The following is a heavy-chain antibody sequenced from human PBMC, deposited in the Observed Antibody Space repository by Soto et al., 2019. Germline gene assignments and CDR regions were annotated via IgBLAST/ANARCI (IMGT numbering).Heavy chain of an antibody. V-gene: IGHV3-11*06. CDR1: GFTFSDYY. Sequence: GGSLRLSCAASGFTFSDYYMSWIRQAPGKGLEWVSYISSSSYTNYADSVKGRFTIYRDNAKNSLYLQMNSLRAEDTAVYYCARGGSTVRSYYYGMDVWGQGTTVTVYS. D-gene: IGHD3-10*01. J-gene: IGHJ6*02. CDR3: ARGGSTVRSYYYGMDV. CDR2: ISSSSYT.